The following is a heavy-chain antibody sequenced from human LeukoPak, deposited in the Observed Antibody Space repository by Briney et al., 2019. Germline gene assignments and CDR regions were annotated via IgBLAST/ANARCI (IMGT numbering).Heavy chain of an antibody. D-gene: IGHD6-19*01. J-gene: IGHJ4*02. V-gene: IGHV1-18*01. CDR3: ARDGSILYSSGWYDY. CDR2: ISAYNDNT. CDR1: GYTFTSYG. Sequence: ASVKVSCKASGYTFTSYGISWVRQAPGQGLEWMGWISAYNDNTNYAQKLQGRVTMTTDTSTSTAYMELRSLRSDDTAVYYCARDGSILYSSGWYDYWGQGTLVTVSS.